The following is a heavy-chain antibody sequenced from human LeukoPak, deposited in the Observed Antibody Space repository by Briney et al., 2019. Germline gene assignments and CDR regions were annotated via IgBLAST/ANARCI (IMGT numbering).Heavy chain of an antibody. CDR2: INHSGST. CDR3: APRPGVPGGWFDP. D-gene: IGHD3-10*01. Sequence: PSETLSLTCAVYGGSFSGYYWSWIRQPPGKGLEWIGEINHSGSTNYNPSLKSRVTISVDTSKNQFSLKLSSVTAADTAVYYCAPRPGVPGGWFDPWGQGTLVTVSS. J-gene: IGHJ5*02. CDR1: GGSFSGYY. V-gene: IGHV4-34*01.